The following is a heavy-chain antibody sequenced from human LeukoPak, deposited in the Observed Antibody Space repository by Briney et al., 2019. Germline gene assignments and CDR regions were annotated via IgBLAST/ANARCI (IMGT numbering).Heavy chain of an antibody. J-gene: IGHJ3*02. Sequence: ASVKVSCKASGGTFSSYTISWVRQAPGQGLEWMGRIIPILGIANYAQKFQGSVTITADKSTSTAYMELSSLRSEDTAVYYCARGYVGGNSRDAFDIWGQGTMVTVSS. CDR1: GGTFSSYT. CDR2: IIPILGIA. CDR3: ARGYVGGNSRDAFDI. D-gene: IGHD4-23*01. V-gene: IGHV1-69*02.